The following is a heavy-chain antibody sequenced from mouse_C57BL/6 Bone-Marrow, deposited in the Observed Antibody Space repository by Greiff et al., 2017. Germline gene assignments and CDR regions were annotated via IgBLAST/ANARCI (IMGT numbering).Heavy chain of an antibody. CDR2: IYPRSGNT. Sequence: VQLQQSGAELARPGASVKLSCKASGYTFTSYGISWVKQRTGQGLEWIGEIYPRSGNTYYNEKFKGKATLTADKSSSTAYMELRSLTSEDTAVYYCARGIYYGNYALYAMDYWGQGTSVTVSS. CDR1: GYTFTSYG. D-gene: IGHD2-1*01. J-gene: IGHJ4*01. CDR3: ARGIYYGNYALYAMDY. V-gene: IGHV1-81*01.